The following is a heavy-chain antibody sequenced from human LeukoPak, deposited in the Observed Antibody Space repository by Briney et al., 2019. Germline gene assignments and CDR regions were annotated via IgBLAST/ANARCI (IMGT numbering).Heavy chain of an antibody. J-gene: IGHJ5*02. V-gene: IGHV1-69*06. CDR3: ASFAVVTMVPFDP. D-gene: IGHD3-10*01. CDR2: IIPIFGTA. CDR1: GDTFSSDA. Sequence: SVKLSCKASGDTFSSDAISWVRHAPGQGLEWMGGIIPIFGTANYAQKFQGRVTITADKSTSTAYMELSSLRSEDTAVYYCASFAVVTMVPFDPWGQGTLVTVSS.